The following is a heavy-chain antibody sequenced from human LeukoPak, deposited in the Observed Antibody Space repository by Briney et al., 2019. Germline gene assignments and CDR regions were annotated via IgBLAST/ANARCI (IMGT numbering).Heavy chain of an antibody. Sequence: GGSLRLTRVASAFTFTSYSMNWVRQAAGKGLEWVSYITSRSTTVFYADSVKGRFTISRDNAKNSVYLQVNSLNVEDTAIYYCTRGIVVLRGMVFAYWGQGSPVTVSS. J-gene: IGHJ4*02. CDR1: AFTFTSYS. CDR3: TRGIVVLRGMVFAY. CDR2: ITSRSTTV. V-gene: IGHV3-48*01. D-gene: IGHD1-26*01.